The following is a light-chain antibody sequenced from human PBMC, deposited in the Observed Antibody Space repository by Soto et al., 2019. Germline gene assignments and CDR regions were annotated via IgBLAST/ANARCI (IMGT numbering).Light chain of an antibody. CDR3: QQCNSYPPT. Sequence: DIQMTQSPSPLSASVGDRGTITCRASQSISSWLAWYQQKPGKAPKVLIYKASNLQSGVPARFSGSGSGTDFTLTISSLQPDDFATYYCQQCNSYPPTFGQGTTVDIK. CDR1: QSISSW. CDR2: KAS. V-gene: IGKV1-5*03. J-gene: IGKJ1*01.